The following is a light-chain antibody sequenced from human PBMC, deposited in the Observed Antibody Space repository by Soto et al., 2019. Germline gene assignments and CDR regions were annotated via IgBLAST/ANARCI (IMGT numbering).Light chain of an antibody. V-gene: IGLV2-14*01. CDR2: EVT. J-gene: IGLJ2*01. CDR3: NSYTSTFTWV. Sequence: QSALTQPASVSRAPGQSITISCTRTSSDVGGHNFVSWYQQHPGKAPKLMIYEVTNRPSGVSDRFSGSKSGNTASLTISGLQAEDEADYYCNSYTSTFTWVFGGGTKVTVL. CDR1: SSDVGGHNF.